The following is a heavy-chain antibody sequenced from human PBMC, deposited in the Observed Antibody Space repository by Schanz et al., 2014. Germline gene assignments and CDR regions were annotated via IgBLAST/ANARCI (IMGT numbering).Heavy chain of an antibody. D-gene: IGHD7-27*01. J-gene: IGHJ4*02. Sequence: VQLVESGGGVVQPGRSLRLSCAASGFTFSSHAMSWVRQAPGKGLEWVSAISGSGDNTFYADSVKGRFTISRDNAKSSLYLQMSSLRDEDTAIYYCVRDYNWGFDNWGQGTLVTVSS. CDR3: VRDYNWGFDN. CDR1: GFTFSSHA. V-gene: IGHV3-23*04. CDR2: ISGSGDNT.